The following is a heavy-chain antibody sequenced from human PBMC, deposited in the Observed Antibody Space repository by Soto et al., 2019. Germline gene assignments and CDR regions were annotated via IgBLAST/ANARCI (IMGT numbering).Heavy chain of an antibody. Sequence: QVQLVQSGAEVKKPGASVRVSCKASGYTFTSYYIHWVRQAPGQGLEWVSIINPVGGSTNYAQKLQGQVTVTRDTSTSTVHMELSSLRSEDTAVYYCARGWGRVVYAMDVWGQGTTVTVSS. V-gene: IGHV1-46*04. CDR2: INPVGGST. CDR3: ARGWGRVVYAMDV. D-gene: IGHD1-26*01. J-gene: IGHJ6*02. CDR1: GYTFTSYY.